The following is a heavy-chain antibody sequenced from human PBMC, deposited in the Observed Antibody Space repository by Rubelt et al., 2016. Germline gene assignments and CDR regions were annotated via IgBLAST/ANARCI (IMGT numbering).Heavy chain of an antibody. Sequence: QVQLQESGPGLLKPSETLSLTCTVSGGSISTYYWSWIRQPPGKGLEWIGTIYYNGNTYYVPSLMSRLTISVDTSKNSFSLKLSSVTAADTAVYYCARRVVTPRLGLDYWGQGTLVTVSS. J-gene: IGHJ4*02. CDR3: ARRVVTPRLGLDY. CDR1: GGSISTYY. V-gene: IGHV4-59*04. D-gene: IGHD2-21*02. CDR2: IYYNGNT.